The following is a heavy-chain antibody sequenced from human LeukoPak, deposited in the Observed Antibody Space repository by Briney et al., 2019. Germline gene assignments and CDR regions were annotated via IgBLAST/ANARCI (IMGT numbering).Heavy chain of an antibody. CDR3: ATEPGLRVGARINWFDP. CDR2: FDPEDGET. Sequence: ASVKVSCKVSGYTLTELSMHWVRQAPGKGLEWMGGFDPEDGETIYAQKFQGRVTMTEDTSTDTAYMELSSLRSEDTAVYYCATEPGLRVGARINWFDPWGQGTLVTVSS. J-gene: IGHJ5*02. D-gene: IGHD1-26*01. CDR1: GYTLTELS. V-gene: IGHV1-24*01.